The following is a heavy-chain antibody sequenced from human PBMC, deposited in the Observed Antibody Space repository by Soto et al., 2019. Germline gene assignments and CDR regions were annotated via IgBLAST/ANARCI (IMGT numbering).Heavy chain of an antibody. D-gene: IGHD2-2*02. CDR1: GSRFSNYV. J-gene: IGHJ4*02. CDR2: IIPIFNST. Sequence: QVQLVQSGAEVKTPGSSLKVSCTVSGSRFSNYVISWVRQAPGHGLAWLGRIIPIFNSTQYAQKLQGRVTIAADKSTNTASLELSSLRSDDTAVYYCAREGRGKKAGYTGLVSLGYWGQGTLVTVSS. V-gene: IGHV1-69*06. CDR3: AREGRGKKAGYTGLVSLGY.